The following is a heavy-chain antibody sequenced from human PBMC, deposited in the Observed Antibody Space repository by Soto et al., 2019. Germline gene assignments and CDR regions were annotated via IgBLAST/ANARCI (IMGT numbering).Heavy chain of an antibody. CDR1: GFSFGNYA. CDR2: ITGSGGRT. Sequence: EVQLLESGGGLVQPGGSLRLSCAGSGFSFGNYAMRWVRQAPGKGLEWVAAITGSGGRTYHAESVKGRLTISRDNSKNTLYLQMNSLRVEDTAVYYCAKDSWGGAGSGWSHDYWGQGILVTVSS. D-gene: IGHD6-19*01. V-gene: IGHV3-23*01. J-gene: IGHJ4*02. CDR3: AKDSWGGAGSGWSHDY.